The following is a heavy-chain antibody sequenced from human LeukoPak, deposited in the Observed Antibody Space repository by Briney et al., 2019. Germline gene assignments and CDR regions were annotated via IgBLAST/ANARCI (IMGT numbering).Heavy chain of an antibody. D-gene: IGHD3-22*01. Sequence: GGSLRLSCAASGFTFSSYSMNWVRQAPGKGLEWVSYISSSSSTICYADSVKGRFTISRDNAKNSLYLQMNSLRAEDTAVYYCARGAGYYDSSGYYQGWFDPWGQGTLVTVSS. CDR1: GFTFSSYS. V-gene: IGHV3-48*04. J-gene: IGHJ5*02. CDR3: ARGAGYYDSSGYYQGWFDP. CDR2: ISSSSSTI.